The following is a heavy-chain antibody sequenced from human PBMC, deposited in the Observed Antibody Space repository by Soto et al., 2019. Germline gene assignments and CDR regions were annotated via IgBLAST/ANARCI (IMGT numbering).Heavy chain of an antibody. CDR1: GFSFNLYW. D-gene: IGHD2-2*01. Sequence: GGSLRLSCATSGFSFNLYWMTWVRQAPGKGLEWVGNIKQDGSEKYYVDSVKGRFTISRDNAKNSLYLQMNSLRAEDTAVYYCARDSRYGRSIYYYYYGMDVWGQGTTVTVSS. CDR3: ARDSRYGRSIYYYYYGMDV. J-gene: IGHJ6*02. CDR2: IKQDGSEK. V-gene: IGHV3-7*01.